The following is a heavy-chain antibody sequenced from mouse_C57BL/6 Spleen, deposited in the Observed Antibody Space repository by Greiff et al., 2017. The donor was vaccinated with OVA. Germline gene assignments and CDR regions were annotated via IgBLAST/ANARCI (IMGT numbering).Heavy chain of an antibody. J-gene: IGHJ2*01. V-gene: IGHV5-6*02. D-gene: IGHD2-4*01. CDR1: GFTFSSYG. Sequence: EVKLVESGGDLVKPGGSLKLSCAASGFTFSSYGMSWVRQTPDKRLEWVATISSGGSYTYYPDRVKGRFTISRDNAKNTLYLQMSSLKSEDTAMYYCARRGYYDYDGGDFDYWGQGTTLTVSS. CDR2: ISSGGSYT. CDR3: ARRGYYDYDGGDFDY.